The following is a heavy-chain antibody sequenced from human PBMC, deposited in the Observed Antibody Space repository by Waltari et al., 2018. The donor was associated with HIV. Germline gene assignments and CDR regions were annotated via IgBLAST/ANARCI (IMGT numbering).Heavy chain of an antibody. J-gene: IGHJ2*01. Sequence: QVQLQESGPGLVKPSQTLSLTCTVSGGSISSGSYYWSWIRQPAGKGLEWIGCIYTSGSTNYNPALKSRVTISVDTSKNQFSRKLSSVPAADTAVYYCARDPPHENFDLWGRGTLVTVSS. CDR3: ARDPPHENFDL. CDR2: IYTSGST. CDR1: GGSISSGSYY. V-gene: IGHV4-61*02.